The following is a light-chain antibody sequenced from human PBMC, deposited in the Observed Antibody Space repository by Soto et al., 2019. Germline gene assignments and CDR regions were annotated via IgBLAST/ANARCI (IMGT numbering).Light chain of an antibody. Sequence: QSALTQPPSASGSPGQSVTISCTGTSSEVGGYDYVSWYQQHPGKAPKLMIYEVTIRPSGVSDRFSGSKSGNTASLTVSGLQAEAEADYYCSSYTGGNPSYVFGTGTKRTVL. CDR2: EVT. CDR1: SSEVGGYDY. CDR3: SSYTGGNPSYV. V-gene: IGLV2-8*01. J-gene: IGLJ1*01.